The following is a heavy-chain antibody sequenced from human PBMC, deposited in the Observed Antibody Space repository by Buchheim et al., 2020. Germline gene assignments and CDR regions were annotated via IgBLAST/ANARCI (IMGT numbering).Heavy chain of an antibody. V-gene: IGHV3-7*01. CDR1: GFTFSNYW. Sequence: EVQVVESGGGLVQPGGSLRLSCAASGFTFSNYWITWVRQAPGKGLEWVANINKDGSEKNYVDSVKGRFTISRDNAKNSLNLQMNSLRAEDTAAYYCAKGWGGLDSWGQGTL. D-gene: IGHD3-16*01. CDR3: AKGWGGLDS. J-gene: IGHJ5*01. CDR2: INKDGSEK.